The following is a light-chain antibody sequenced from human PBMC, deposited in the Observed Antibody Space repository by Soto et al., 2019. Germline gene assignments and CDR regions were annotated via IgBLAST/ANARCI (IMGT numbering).Light chain of an antibody. Sequence: EIGMTQSPATLSVSPGERATLSCRASQSVSINLAWYQQKPGQAPRLLINGASTRATGIPARFSGSGSGTEFTLTISSLQSEDFAVYYCQHYNNWPLTVGGGTKVEIK. CDR3: QHYNNWPLT. J-gene: IGKJ4*01. CDR1: QSVSIN. CDR2: GAS. V-gene: IGKV3-15*01.